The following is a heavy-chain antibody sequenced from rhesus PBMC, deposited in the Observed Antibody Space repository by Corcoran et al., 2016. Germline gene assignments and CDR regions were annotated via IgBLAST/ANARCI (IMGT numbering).Heavy chain of an antibody. D-gene: IGHD5-42*01. CDR2: IGGRSGST. V-gene: IGHV4-127*01. CDR3: ARGEVGGSFDV. CDR1: GYSISSGYG. J-gene: IGHJ5-1*01. Sequence: QVQLQESGPGLVKPSETLSLTCAVSGYSISSGYGWSWIRQPPGKGLEWIGYIGGRSGSTKYNPSLKSRVNMSKDTSKNQFSRKLSSVTAADTAVYYCARGEVGGSFDVWGAGVLVTVSS.